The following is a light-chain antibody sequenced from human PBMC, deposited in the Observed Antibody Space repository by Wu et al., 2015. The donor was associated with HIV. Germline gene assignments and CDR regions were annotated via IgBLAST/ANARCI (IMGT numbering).Light chain of an antibody. J-gene: IGKJ3*01. CDR1: QSLSSDY. CDR3: QVYGGSPLFT. CDR2: GAS. Sequence: EIVLTQSPGTLSLSPGERATLSCRASQSLSSDYLTWYQQKPGQAPRLLVFGASSRATGIPDRFSGSGSGTDFTLTISRLEPEDFAVYYCQVYGGSPLFTFGPGTTVDIK. V-gene: IGKV3-20*01.